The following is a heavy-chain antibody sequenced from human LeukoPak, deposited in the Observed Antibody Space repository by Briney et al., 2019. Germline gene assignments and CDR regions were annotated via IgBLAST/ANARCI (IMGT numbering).Heavy chain of an antibody. V-gene: IGHV3-23*01. J-gene: IGHJ6*02. D-gene: IGHD3-16*02. CDR2: ISGSGGST. Sequence: GGSLRLSCAASGFTFSSYAMSWVRQAPGKELEWVSAISGSGGSTYYADSVKGRFAISRDNSKNTLYLQMNSLRAEDTAVYYCAKDGPQVSAMDVWGQGTTVTVSS. CDR3: AKDGPQVSAMDV. CDR1: GFTFSSYA.